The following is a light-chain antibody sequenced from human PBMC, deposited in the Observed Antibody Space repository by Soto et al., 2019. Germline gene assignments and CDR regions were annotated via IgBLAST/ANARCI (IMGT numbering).Light chain of an antibody. CDR3: KQYGSSRFT. V-gene: IGKV3-20*01. J-gene: IGKJ3*01. CDR1: QSIISSY. Sequence: IGLTQSPGTLSLSPGERATLYCMSSQSIISSYLARYQQKPGQAPRLVVYGACSRATGIPCRFNGRGSGTDFTLTISRLAPEDFAVYYCKQYGSSRFTFGPGTKVDIK. CDR2: GAC.